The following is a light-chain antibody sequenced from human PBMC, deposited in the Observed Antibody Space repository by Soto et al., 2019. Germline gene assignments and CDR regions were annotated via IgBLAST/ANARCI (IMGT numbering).Light chain of an antibody. CDR1: SSDVGTYNF. Sequence: QSVLTQPASVSGSPGQSITISCSGTSSDVGTYNFVSWYQQHPGKAPKLIFFDVSNRPSGVSDRFSGSKSGNTAYLTISGLQAEDEADYYCSSYTSTNTRVVFGGGTKLTVL. V-gene: IGLV2-14*03. J-gene: IGLJ2*01. CDR2: DVS. CDR3: SSYTSTNTRVV.